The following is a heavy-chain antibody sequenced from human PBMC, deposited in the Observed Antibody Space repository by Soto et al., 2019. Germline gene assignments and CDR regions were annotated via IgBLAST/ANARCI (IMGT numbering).Heavy chain of an antibody. D-gene: IGHD3-22*01. CDR2: ITLSGGST. Sequence: PGGSLRLSCAASGFTFSTYAMSWVRQAPGKGLEWVSGITLSGGSTYYADSVKGRFTISRDNSNNTLYLQMNSLRAEDTAVYYCAKPYHYDSSGYYSDAFDIWGQGTMVTVSS. J-gene: IGHJ3*02. CDR1: GFTFSTYA. CDR3: AKPYHYDSSGYYSDAFDI. V-gene: IGHV3-23*01.